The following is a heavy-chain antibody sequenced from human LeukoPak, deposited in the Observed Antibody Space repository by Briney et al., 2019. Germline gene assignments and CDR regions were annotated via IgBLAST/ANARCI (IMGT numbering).Heavy chain of an antibody. CDR3: AKGLTNLGDD. CDR1: GFTFSTYA. V-gene: IGHV3-23*01. Sequence: GGSLRLSCAASGFTFSTYAMSWVRQAPGKGLEWVSGLSGSGSSAYYADSVKGRFTISRDNSKNTLNLQMNSLRPEDTAVYYCAKGLTNLGDDWGQGTLVTVSS. J-gene: IGHJ4*02. D-gene: IGHD3-9*01. CDR2: LSGSGSSA.